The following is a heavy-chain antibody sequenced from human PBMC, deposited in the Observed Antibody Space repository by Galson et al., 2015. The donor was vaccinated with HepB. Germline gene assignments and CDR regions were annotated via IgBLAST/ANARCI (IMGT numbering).Heavy chain of an antibody. J-gene: IGHJ4*02. CDR3: ARGASGKGYCSGGTCYPGDY. V-gene: IGHV3-30*04. CDR2: ISYDGSNK. D-gene: IGHD2-15*01. CDR1: GFTFSSYA. Sequence: SLRLSCAASGFTFSSYAVHWVRQAPGKGLEWVAVISYDGSNKYYADSVKGRFTISRDNSKNTLYLQMNSLRAEDTAVYYCARGASGKGYCSGGTCYPGDYWGQGTLVTVSS.